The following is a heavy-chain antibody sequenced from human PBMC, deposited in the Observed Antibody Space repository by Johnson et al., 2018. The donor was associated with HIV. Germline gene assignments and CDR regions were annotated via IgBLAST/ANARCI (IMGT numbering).Heavy chain of an antibody. J-gene: IGHJ3*02. Sequence: VQLVESGGGLVQPGGSLILYCAASGFSFNNYWMHWVRQAPGKGLVWVSRISSDGSSTYYADSVKGRFTISRDNARNTMFVQMNSLRAEDTAVYYCARQFRSVGAPDAFDIWGQGTMVTISS. V-gene: IGHV3-74*02. CDR2: ISSDGSST. CDR3: ARQFRSVGAPDAFDI. CDR1: GFSFNNYW. D-gene: IGHD1-26*01.